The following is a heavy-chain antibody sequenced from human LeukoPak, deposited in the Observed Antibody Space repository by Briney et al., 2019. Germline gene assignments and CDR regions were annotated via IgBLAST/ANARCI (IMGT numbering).Heavy chain of an antibody. CDR1: GFTFSSYG. J-gene: IGHJ4*02. D-gene: IGHD3-10*01. V-gene: IGHV3-33*01. CDR2: IWYDGSNK. Sequence: GGSLRLSCAASGFTFSSYGMHWVRQAPGKGLEWVAVIWYDGSNKYYADSVKGRFTISRDNSKNTLYLQMNSLRAEDTAVYYCARNYGSGSYYTPTPYHFDYWGQGTLVTVSS. CDR3: ARNYGSGSYYTPTPYHFDY.